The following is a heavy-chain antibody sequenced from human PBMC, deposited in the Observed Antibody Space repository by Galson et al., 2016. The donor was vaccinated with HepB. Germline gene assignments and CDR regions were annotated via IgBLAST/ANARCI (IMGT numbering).Heavy chain of an antibody. D-gene: IGHD1-1*01. V-gene: IGHV1-8*02. CDR3: ARGHWNLQPGDY. CDR2: INPNSGNT. Sequence: SVKVSCKASGYTFTSYGISWVRQAPGQGLEWMGWINPNSGNTGYAQKFQGRVTMTRNTSITTAYTELSSLRSEDTAVYYCARGHWNLQPGDYWGQGTLVTVSS. CDR1: GYTFTSYG. J-gene: IGHJ4*02.